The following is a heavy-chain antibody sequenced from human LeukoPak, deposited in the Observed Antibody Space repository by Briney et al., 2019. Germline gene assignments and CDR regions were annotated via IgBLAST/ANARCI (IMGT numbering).Heavy chain of an antibody. CDR3: ARGVRGSGSNWFDP. Sequence: GGSLRFSCAASGFTFSSYSMNWVRQAPGKGLEWVSSISSSSSYIYYADSVKGRFTISRDNAKNSLYLQMNSLRAEDTAVYYCARGVRGSGSNWFDPWGQGTLVTVSS. CDR1: GFTFSSYS. CDR2: ISSSSSYI. J-gene: IGHJ5*02. V-gene: IGHV3-21*01. D-gene: IGHD3-10*01.